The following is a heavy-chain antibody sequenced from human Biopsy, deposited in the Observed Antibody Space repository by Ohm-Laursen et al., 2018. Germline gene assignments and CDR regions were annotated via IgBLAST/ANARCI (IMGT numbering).Heavy chain of an antibody. V-gene: IGHV1-2*02. J-gene: IGHJ4*02. CDR2: ISPKSGDT. CDR1: GGTFINYT. CDR3: ALQSVAQMKNFDY. Sequence: SVKVSCKASGGTFINYTISWVRQAPGQGLEWMGWISPKSGDTNYAHKFQGNITMTRDTSMSTAYMEMSRLRCDDTAVYYCALQSVAQMKNFDYWGQGTLVTVSS. D-gene: IGHD6-19*01.